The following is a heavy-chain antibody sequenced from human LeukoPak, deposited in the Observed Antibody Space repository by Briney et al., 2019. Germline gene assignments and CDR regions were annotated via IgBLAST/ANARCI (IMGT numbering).Heavy chain of an antibody. CDR1: GGSISSGGYY. V-gene: IGHV4-31*03. CDR2: IYYSGST. D-gene: IGHD3-22*01. Sequence: SQTLSLTCTVSGGSISSGGYYWSWTRQHPGKGLEWIGYIYYSGSTYYNPSLKSRVTISVDTSKNQFSLKLSSVTAADTAVYYCARQRKRMIVVVSRGGNAFDIWGQGTMVTVSS. J-gene: IGHJ3*02. CDR3: ARQRKRMIVVVSRGGNAFDI.